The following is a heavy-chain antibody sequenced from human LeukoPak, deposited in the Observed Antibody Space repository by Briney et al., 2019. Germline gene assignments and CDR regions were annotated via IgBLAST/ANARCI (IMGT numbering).Heavy chain of an antibody. CDR1: GYSITSYW. CDR3: ARHFRSNGDFGPPDY. D-gene: IGHD4-17*01. J-gene: IGHJ4*02. CDR2: IYPGDSDT. Sequence: GESLKISCKGSGYSITSYWIAWVRQMPGKGLEWMGIIYPGDSDTRYSPSFQGQVTISADKSISTAYLQWSSLKASDTAMYYCARHFRSNGDFGPPDYWGQGTLVTVSS. V-gene: IGHV5-51*01.